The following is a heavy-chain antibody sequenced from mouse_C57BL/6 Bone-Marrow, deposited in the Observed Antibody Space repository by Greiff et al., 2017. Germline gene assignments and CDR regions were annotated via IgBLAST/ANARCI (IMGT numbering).Heavy chain of an antibody. Sequence: EVQLQQSGAELVRPGASVKLSCTASGFNIKDDDMHWVKQRPEQGLEWIGWIDPENGDTEYASKFPGKATITANTSSNTDYLQHSSLTPEDTAVYYWTTTPETSLDYWGQGTTLTVSS. CDR1: GFNIKDDD. V-gene: IGHV14-4*01. CDR2: IDPENGDT. CDR3: TTTPETSLDY. J-gene: IGHJ2*01.